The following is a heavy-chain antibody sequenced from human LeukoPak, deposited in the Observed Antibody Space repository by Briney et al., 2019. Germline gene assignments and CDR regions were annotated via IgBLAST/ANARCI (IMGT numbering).Heavy chain of an antibody. Sequence: GGSLRLSCVDSGFTFSTYWMIWVRQAPGKGLEWVANIKYDGSEKYYVGSVKGRFTISRDNAKNSLYLQMNSLRAEDTAVYYCARDSGLSGYDLLDYWGQGTLVTVSS. V-gene: IGHV3-7*01. CDR1: GFTFSTYW. J-gene: IGHJ4*02. CDR2: IKYDGSEK. D-gene: IGHD5-12*01. CDR3: ARDSGLSGYDLLDY.